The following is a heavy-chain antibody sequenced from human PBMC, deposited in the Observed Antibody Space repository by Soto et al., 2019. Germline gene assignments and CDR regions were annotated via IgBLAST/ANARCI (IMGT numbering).Heavy chain of an antibody. CDR2: ISWNSGSI. J-gene: IGHJ4*02. V-gene: IGHV3-9*01. CDR3: AKDIGQQQLGIDY. Sequence: PGGSLRLSCAASGFTFDDYAMHWLRQAPGKGLEWVSGISWNSGSIGYADSVKGRFTISRDNAKNSLYLQMNSLRAEDTALYYCAKDIGQQQLGIDYWGQGTLVTVSS. CDR1: GFTFDDYA. D-gene: IGHD6-13*01.